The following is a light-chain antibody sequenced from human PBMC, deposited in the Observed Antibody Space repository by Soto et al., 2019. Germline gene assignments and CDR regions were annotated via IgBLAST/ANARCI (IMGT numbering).Light chain of an antibody. CDR3: QQYDSDSST. J-gene: IGKJ2*01. CDR2: EAS. CDR1: QSISNW. Sequence: DIQMTQSPSTLSASVGDRVTITYRASQSISNWLAWYQQKPGKAPKLLIYEASSLLSGVPSRFSGSGSGTEFTLTISSLEPDDFADYYCQQYDSDSSTFGQGTKLDI. V-gene: IGKV1-5*03.